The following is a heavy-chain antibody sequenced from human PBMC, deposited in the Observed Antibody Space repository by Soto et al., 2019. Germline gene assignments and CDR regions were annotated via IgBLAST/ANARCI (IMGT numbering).Heavy chain of an antibody. CDR2: IYYSGST. V-gene: IGHV4-39*01. Sequence: QLQLQESGPRLVKTSETLSLTCTVSGGSISSGNYYWGWIRQPPGQGLEWLGNIYYSGSTYYHPSLKIRATISLDTSKLQFSLTLTSVTDTDTAVYFCARPHNSGWSRFDLWGPGALVTVSS. D-gene: IGHD6-19*01. CDR1: GGSISSGNYY. J-gene: IGHJ5*02. CDR3: ARPHNSGWSRFDL.